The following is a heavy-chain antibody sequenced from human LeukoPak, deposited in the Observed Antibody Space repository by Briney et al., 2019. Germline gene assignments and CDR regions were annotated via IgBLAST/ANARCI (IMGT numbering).Heavy chain of an antibody. D-gene: IGHD4-23*01. CDR3: ARVRVGGNSDWYFDL. Sequence: ASVKVSCKASGYTFTGYYMHCVRQAPGQGLEWMGWINPNSGGTNYAQKFQGRVTMTRDTSISTAYMELSRLRSDDTAVYYCARVRVGGNSDWYFDLWGRGTLVTVSS. J-gene: IGHJ2*01. V-gene: IGHV1-2*02. CDR1: GYTFTGYY. CDR2: INPNSGGT.